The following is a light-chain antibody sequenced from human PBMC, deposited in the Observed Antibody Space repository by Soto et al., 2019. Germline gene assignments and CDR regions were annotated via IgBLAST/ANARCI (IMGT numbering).Light chain of an antibody. CDR1: QSISSW. V-gene: IGKV1-5*03. CDR2: KAS. CDR3: QQYNTYWT. J-gene: IGKJ1*01. Sequence: DIQMTQSPSTLSASVGDRVTITCRASQSISSWLAWYQQKPGKAPKLVIYKASNLESGVPSRFSGSGSGTEFTLTISSLQPDDFATYYCQQYNTYWTFGQGTKVEIK.